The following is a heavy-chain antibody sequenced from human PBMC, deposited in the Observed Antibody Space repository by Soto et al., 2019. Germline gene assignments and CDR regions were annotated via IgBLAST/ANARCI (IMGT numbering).Heavy chain of an antibody. J-gene: IGHJ6*02. CDR3: ARGPVLLWFGPGVYGMDV. CDR2: MNPNSGNT. Sequence: ASVKVSCKASGYTFTSYDINWVRQATGQGIDWMGLMNPNSGNTGYAQKFQGRVTMTRNTSISTAYMELSSLRSEDTAVYYCARGPVLLWFGPGVYGMDVWGQGTTVTVSS. V-gene: IGHV1-8*01. CDR1: GYTFTSYD. D-gene: IGHD3-10*01.